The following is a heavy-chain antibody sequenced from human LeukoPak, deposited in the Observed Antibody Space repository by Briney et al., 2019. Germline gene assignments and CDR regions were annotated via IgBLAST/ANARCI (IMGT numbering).Heavy chain of an antibody. CDR3: AKHQGAYGGPVDH. CDR1: GVTFHDYA. D-gene: IGHD4-23*01. V-gene: IGHV3-9*01. J-gene: IGHJ4*02. Sequence: GGSLRLSCAASGVTFHDYAMHWVRQAPGTGLEWVSSISWNSNSIVYAGSVKGRFTISRDNAKNSLYLQMNSLRAEDTALYYCAKHQGAYGGPVDHWGQGTLVTVSS. CDR2: ISWNSNSI.